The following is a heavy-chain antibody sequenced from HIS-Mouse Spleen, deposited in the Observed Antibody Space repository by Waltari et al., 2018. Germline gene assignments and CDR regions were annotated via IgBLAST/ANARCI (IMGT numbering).Heavy chain of an antibody. V-gene: IGHV4-39*07. J-gene: IGHJ2*01. Sequence: QLQLQESGPGLVKPSETLSLTCTVSGGSISSSSYYWGWIRQPPGKGLEGMGSIDYSGSTYYHPSLKSRVTISVDTSKNQFSLKLSSVTAADTAVYYCAREIPYSSSWYDWYFDLWGRGTLVTVSS. CDR3: AREIPYSSSWYDWYFDL. CDR2: IDYSGST. D-gene: IGHD6-13*01. CDR1: GGSISSSSYY.